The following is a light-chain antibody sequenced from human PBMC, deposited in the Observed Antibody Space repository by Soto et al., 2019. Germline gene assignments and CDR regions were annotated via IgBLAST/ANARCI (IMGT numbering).Light chain of an antibody. Sequence: EIVLTQSPGTLSLSPGERATLSCRASQSVYSSHLAWYQQKPGQAPSLLIYGASNRATGIPDRFSGSGSGTDFTLTISRLEPEDFAVYFCQQYGSSPLTFGGGTKVEMK. V-gene: IGKV3-20*01. CDR2: GAS. J-gene: IGKJ4*01. CDR1: QSVYSSH. CDR3: QQYGSSPLT.